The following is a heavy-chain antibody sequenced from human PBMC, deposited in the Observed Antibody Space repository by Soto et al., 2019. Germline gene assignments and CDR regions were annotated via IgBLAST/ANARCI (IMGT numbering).Heavy chain of an antibody. D-gene: IGHD3-3*01. V-gene: IGHV3-21*01. CDR3: ASPICGHVRNV. CDR1: GFTFNSHT. Sequence: GGSLRLSCEASGFTFNSHTIHWVRQAPGMRPEWISSISRSSSYTYYAESVKGRFTISRDNAKNSLFLQMNSLAIEDTAVYYCASPICGHVRNVWGRGTTVTVSS. CDR2: ISRSSSYT. J-gene: IGHJ6*02.